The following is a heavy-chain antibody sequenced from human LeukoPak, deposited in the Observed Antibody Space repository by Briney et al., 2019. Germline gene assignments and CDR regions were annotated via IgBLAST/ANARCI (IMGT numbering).Heavy chain of an antibody. Sequence: SETLSLTCAVYGGSFSGYYWSWIRQPPGKGLEWIGEINHSGSTNYNPSLKSRVTISVDTSKNQFSLKLSSVTAADTAVYYCARRGYDFWSGYYGYYFDYWGQGTLVTVSS. CDR1: GGSFSGYY. D-gene: IGHD3-3*01. J-gene: IGHJ4*02. CDR2: INHSGST. V-gene: IGHV4-34*01. CDR3: ARRGYDFWSGYYGYYFDY.